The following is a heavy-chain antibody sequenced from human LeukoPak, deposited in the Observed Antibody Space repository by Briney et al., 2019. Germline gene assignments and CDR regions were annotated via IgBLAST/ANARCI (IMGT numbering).Heavy chain of an antibody. D-gene: IGHD3-9*01. V-gene: IGHV1-2*02. CDR2: INPNSGGT. J-gene: IGHJ6*03. Sequence: GASVKVSCKASGYTFTGYYMHRVRQAPGQGLEWMGWINPNSGGTNYAQKFQGRVTMTRDTSISTAYMELSRLRSDDTAVYYCARGGDILTGYNDYYYYYMDVWGKGTTVTVSS. CDR1: GYTFTGYY. CDR3: ARGGDILTGYNDYYYYYMDV.